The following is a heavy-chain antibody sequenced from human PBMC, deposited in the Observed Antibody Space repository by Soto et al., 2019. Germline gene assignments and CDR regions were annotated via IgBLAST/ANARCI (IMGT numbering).Heavy chain of an antibody. CDR3: ARDRDTSGWYRSNY. Sequence: QVQLVQSGGEVKQPGASVKVSCKTSGYTFSNYGISWVRQAPGQGLEWVGWISGYNGNTKHAQNVQGRVTLTTDTSTSTAYMELRSLTSDYTAVYYCARDRDTSGWYRSNYWGQGTLVSVSS. J-gene: IGHJ4*02. CDR1: GYTFSNYG. V-gene: IGHV1-18*01. D-gene: IGHD6-19*01. CDR2: ISGYNGNT.